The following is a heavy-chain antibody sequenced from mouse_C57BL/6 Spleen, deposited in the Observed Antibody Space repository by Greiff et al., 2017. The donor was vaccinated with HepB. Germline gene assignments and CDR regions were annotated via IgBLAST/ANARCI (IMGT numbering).Heavy chain of an antibody. V-gene: IGHV14-4*01. CDR3: TTFGVTTYFDY. Sequence: EVQLQQSGAELVRPGASVKLSCTASGFNIKDDYMHWVKQRPEQGLEWIGWIDPENGDTEYASKFQGKATITADTSSNTAYLQLSSLTSEDTAVYYCTTFGVTTYFDYWGQGTTLTVSS. D-gene: IGHD2-5*01. CDR2: IDPENGDT. CDR1: GFNIKDDY. J-gene: IGHJ2*01.